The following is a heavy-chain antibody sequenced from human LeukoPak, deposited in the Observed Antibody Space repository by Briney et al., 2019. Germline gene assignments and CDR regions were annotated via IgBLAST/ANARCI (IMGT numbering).Heavy chain of an antibody. Sequence: ASVNVSCKASGYTFNSYYMHWVRQAPGQGLEWMGIIDPSGGSTSYAQKFQGRVTMTRDMSTSTVYMELSSLRSEDTAVYYCARDRVANYYDSSGYRSRSYAFDIWGQGTMVTVSS. CDR3: ARDRVANYYDSSGYRSRSYAFDI. CDR1: GYTFNSYY. D-gene: IGHD3-22*01. V-gene: IGHV1-46*02. J-gene: IGHJ3*02. CDR2: IDPSGGST.